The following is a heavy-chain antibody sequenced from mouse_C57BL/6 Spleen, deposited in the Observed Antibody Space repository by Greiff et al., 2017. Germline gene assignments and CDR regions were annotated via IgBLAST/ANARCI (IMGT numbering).Heavy chain of an antibody. J-gene: IGHJ3*01. CDR1: GYAFTNYL. CDR2: INPGSGGT. CDR3: ASGNDEGFAY. V-gene: IGHV1-54*01. D-gene: IGHD2-2*01. Sequence: VQLQQSGAELVRPGTSVKVSCKASGYAFTNYLIEWVKQRPGPGLEWIGVINPGSGGTNYNEQFKGKATLTADTSSSTAYMQLSSLKSEDSAVYFCASGNDEGFAYGGQGTLVTVSA.